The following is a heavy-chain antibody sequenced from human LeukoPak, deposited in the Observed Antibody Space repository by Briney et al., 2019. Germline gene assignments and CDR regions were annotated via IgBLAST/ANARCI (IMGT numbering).Heavy chain of an antibody. Sequence: ASVKVSCKASGYTFTGYYMHWVRQAPGQGLEWMGWINPNSGGTNYAQKFQGWVTMTRDTSISTAYMELSRLRSDDTAVYYCARDRVSGYDYYYYGMDVWGQGTTVTVSS. CDR1: GYTFTGYY. D-gene: IGHD3-22*01. J-gene: IGHJ6*02. V-gene: IGHV1-2*04. CDR2: INPNSGGT. CDR3: ARDRVSGYDYYYYGMDV.